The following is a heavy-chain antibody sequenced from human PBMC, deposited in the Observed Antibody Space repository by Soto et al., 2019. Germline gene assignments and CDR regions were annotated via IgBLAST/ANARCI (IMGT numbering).Heavy chain of an antibody. D-gene: IGHD2-2*01. CDR2: ISAYNGNT. Sequence: ASVKVSCKASGYTFTSYGISWVRQAPGQGLEWMGWISAYNGNTNYAQKLQGRVTMTTDTSTSTAYMELRSLRSDDTAVYYCARVVPAAMYYYYGMDVWGQGTTVTVSS. CDR3: ARVVPAAMYYYYGMDV. CDR1: GYTFTSYG. J-gene: IGHJ6*02. V-gene: IGHV1-18*01.